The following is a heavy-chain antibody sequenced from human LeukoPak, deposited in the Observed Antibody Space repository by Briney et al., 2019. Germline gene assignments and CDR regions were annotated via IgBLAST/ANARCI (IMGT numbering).Heavy chain of an antibody. D-gene: IGHD1-1*01. Sequence: GGSLRLSCAASGFTFSSYWMSWVRQAPGKGLEWVANIKQDGSEKYYVDSVKGRFTISRDNAKNSLYLQMNSLRAEDTAVYYCARAVGGNGWRLYYYFDYWGQGTLVTVSS. CDR1: GFTFSSYW. V-gene: IGHV3-7*01. J-gene: IGHJ4*02. CDR2: IKQDGSEK. CDR3: ARAVGGNGWRLYYYFDY.